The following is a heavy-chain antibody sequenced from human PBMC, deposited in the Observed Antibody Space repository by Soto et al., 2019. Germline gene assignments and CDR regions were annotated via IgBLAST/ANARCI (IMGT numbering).Heavy chain of an antibody. D-gene: IGHD2-2*01. CDR1: GGSFSGYY. CDR3: ARGPVGVPASRDGFFDY. J-gene: IGHJ4*02. Sequence: QVQLQQWGAGLLKPSETLSLTCAVYGGSFSGYYFSWIRQPPGKGLDRIGEFNHSGSTNYNPSLKRRVAISVDTSKNQFSLKLISVTAADTAVYYCARGPVGVPASRDGFFDYWGQGPLVTASS. V-gene: IGHV4-34*01. CDR2: FNHSGST.